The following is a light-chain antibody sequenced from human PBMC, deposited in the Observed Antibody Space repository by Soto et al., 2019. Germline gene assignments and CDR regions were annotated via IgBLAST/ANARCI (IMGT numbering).Light chain of an antibody. CDR1: QTVSSY. V-gene: IGKV3-11*01. Sequence: EIVLTQSPATLSLSPWDRATLSCRASQTVSSYLAWYQQKPGQAPRLLIYDSSSRATGIPARFSGRGSGTDFTLTITSLEPEDFAVYYCQQRSAWPSTFGGGTKVEI. J-gene: IGKJ4*01. CDR2: DSS. CDR3: QQRSAWPST.